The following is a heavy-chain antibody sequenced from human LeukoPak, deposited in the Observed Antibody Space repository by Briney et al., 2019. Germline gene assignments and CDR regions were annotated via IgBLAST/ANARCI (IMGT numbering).Heavy chain of an antibody. CDR3: ARDGRGYSYPDY. V-gene: IGHV4-61*01. CDR1: GGSVSSGSYY. Sequence: SETLSLTCTDSGGSVSSGSYYWSWIRQPPGKGLEWIGYIYYSGSTNYNPSLKSRVTISVDTSKNQFSLKLSSVTAADTAVYYCARDGRGYSYPDYWGQGTLVTVSS. D-gene: IGHD5-18*01. J-gene: IGHJ4*02. CDR2: IYYSGST.